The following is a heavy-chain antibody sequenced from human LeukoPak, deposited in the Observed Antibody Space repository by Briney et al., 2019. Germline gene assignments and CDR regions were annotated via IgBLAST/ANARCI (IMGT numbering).Heavy chain of an antibody. CDR2: ISAYNGNT. V-gene: IGHV1-18*01. D-gene: IGHD5-12*01. CDR3: ARVLFGGIHSGYDS. Sequence: ASVKVSCKASGYTFTSYGISWVRQAPGQGLEWMGWISAYNGNTNYAQKLQGRVTMTADTSTSTAYMELRSLRSDDTAVYYCARVLFGGIHSGYDSWGQGTLVTVSS. J-gene: IGHJ4*02. CDR1: GYTFTSYG.